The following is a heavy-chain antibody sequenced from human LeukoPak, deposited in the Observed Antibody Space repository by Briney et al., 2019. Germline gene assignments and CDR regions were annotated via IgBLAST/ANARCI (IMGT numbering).Heavy chain of an antibody. Sequence: SETLSLTCTVSGGSISSRGYYWNWIRQYPGKGLEWIGYIYYSGSTYYNPSLKSRVIISVDTSKNQFSLKLSSVTAADTAVYYCAREQTIATRYFDYWGQGTLVAVSS. CDR1: GGSISSRGYY. J-gene: IGHJ4*02. CDR3: AREQTIATRYFDY. V-gene: IGHV4-31*03. CDR2: IYYSGST. D-gene: IGHD6-6*01.